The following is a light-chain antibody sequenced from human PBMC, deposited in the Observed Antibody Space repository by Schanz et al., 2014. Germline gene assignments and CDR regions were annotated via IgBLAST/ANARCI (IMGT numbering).Light chain of an antibody. Sequence: FVMTQSPLSLPVPPGEPASISCRSSQSLLNRNGNHYLDWYLQKPGQSPQLLIYLASRRASGVPDRFTGSGSGTDFTLRIDRVEAEDVGIYYCMQTLQTPLTFGGGTRVEIK. J-gene: IGKJ4*01. CDR2: LAS. CDR3: MQTLQTPLT. CDR1: QSLLNRNGNHY. V-gene: IGKV2-28*01.